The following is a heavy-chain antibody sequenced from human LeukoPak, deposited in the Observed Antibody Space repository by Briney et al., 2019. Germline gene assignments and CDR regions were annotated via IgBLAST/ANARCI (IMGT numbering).Heavy chain of an antibody. J-gene: IGHJ4*02. V-gene: IGHV4-34*01. Sequence: KPSETLSLTCAVYGGSFRGYYWSRIRQPPGKELEWIGEINHSGSTNYNPSLKSRVTISVDTSKNQFSLNLSSVTAADTAVYYCARVGVGATPCFDYWGQGTLVTVSS. CDR2: INHSGST. CDR3: ARVGVGATPCFDY. D-gene: IGHD1-26*01. CDR1: GGSFRGYY.